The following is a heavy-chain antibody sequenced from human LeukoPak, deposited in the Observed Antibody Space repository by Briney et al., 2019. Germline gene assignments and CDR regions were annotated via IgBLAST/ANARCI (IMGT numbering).Heavy chain of an antibody. CDR3: ARGGRYCSSGTCYGGY. D-gene: IGHD2-15*01. V-gene: IGHV1-2*02. Sequence: GASVTVSCTASGYSFTGYYMHWVRQAPGQGLEWMGWINPNSGGTNYAQKFQGRVTMTRDTSISTGYMESSTLRSDDTAVYYCARGGRYCSSGTCYGGYWGQGTLVTVSS. CDR1: GYSFTGYY. CDR2: INPNSGGT. J-gene: IGHJ4*02.